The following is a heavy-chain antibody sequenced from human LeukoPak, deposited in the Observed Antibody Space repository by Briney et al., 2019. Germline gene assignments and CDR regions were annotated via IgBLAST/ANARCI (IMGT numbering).Heavy chain of an antibody. CDR3: ARTWKPVPFDY. D-gene: IGHD1-14*01. Sequence: PSETLSPTCTVSGGSISSSSHYWGWIRQPPGKGLEWIGSIYYSGSTYYNPSLKSRVTISVDTSKTQFSLKLSSLTAADTAVYYCARTWKPVPFDYWGQGTLVTVSS. J-gene: IGHJ4*02. CDR2: IYYSGST. V-gene: IGHV4-39*01. CDR1: GGSISSSSHY.